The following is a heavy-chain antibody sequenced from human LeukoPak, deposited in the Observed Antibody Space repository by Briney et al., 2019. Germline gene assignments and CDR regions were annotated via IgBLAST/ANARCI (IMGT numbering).Heavy chain of an antibody. V-gene: IGHV4-59*01. J-gene: IGHJ4*02. Sequence: SETLSLTCTVSGGSIRSFYWSWIRQPPGKGLEWIGYTYYSGSTKYNPSLKNRVTISLDTSKNQFFLKLNSVTTADTAVYYCARGGEYQGYWGQGTLVTVSS. CDR1: GGSIRSFY. CDR2: TYYSGST. D-gene: IGHD2/OR15-2a*01. CDR3: ARGGEYQGY.